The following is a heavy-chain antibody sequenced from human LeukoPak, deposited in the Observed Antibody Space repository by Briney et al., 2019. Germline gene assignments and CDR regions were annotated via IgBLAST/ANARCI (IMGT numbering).Heavy chain of an antibody. V-gene: IGHV3-30*02. CDR2: IRYDGSNK. CDR3: AKDENIVVVPAAPWYYYYYMDV. Sequence: SGGSLRLSCAASGFTFSSYGMHWVRQAPGKGLEWVGFIRYDGSNKYYADSVKGRFTISRDNSKNTLYLQMNSLRAEDTAVYYCAKDENIVVVPAAPWYYYYYMDVWGKGTTVTVSS. CDR1: GFTFSSYG. D-gene: IGHD2-2*01. J-gene: IGHJ6*03.